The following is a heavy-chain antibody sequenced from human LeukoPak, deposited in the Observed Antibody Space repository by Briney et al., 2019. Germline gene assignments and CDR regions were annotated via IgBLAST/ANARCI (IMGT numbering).Heavy chain of an antibody. J-gene: IGHJ3*02. V-gene: IGHV5-51*01. Sequence: GESLKISCKGSGYIFTSCSIGWVRQMPGKGLEWMGIIYPGDSDTRYSPSFQGQVTISADKSISTAYLQWSSLKASDTPMYYCARLTVRGYYDSSGYPSDAFDIWGQGTMVTVSS. CDR3: ARLTVRGYYDSSGYPSDAFDI. D-gene: IGHD3-22*01. CDR1: GYIFTSCS. CDR2: IYPGDSDT.